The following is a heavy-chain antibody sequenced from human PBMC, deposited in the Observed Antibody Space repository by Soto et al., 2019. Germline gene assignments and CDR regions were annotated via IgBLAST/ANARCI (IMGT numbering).Heavy chain of an antibody. V-gene: IGHV1-3*01. D-gene: IGHD2-21*02. CDR1: GYTFTSYA. Sequence: ASVKVSCKASGYTFTSYAMHWVRQAPGQRLEWMGWINAGNGNTKYSQKFQGRVTITRDTSASTAYMELSSLRSEDTAVYYCARGDTLDSVVVTSSFDYWGQGTLVTVSS. J-gene: IGHJ4*02. CDR2: INAGNGNT. CDR3: ARGDTLDSVVVTSSFDY.